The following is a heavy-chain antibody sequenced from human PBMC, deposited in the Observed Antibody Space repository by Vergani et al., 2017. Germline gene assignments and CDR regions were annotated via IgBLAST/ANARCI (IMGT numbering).Heavy chain of an antibody. CDR3: AREGGYYLFCFDR. CDR2: ISYDGSNK. J-gene: IGHJ5*02. V-gene: IGHV3-30-3*01. D-gene: IGHD5-12*01. Sequence: QVQLVESGGGVVQPGRSLRLSCAASGFTFSSYAMHWVRQAPGKGLEWVAVISYDGSNKYYADSVKGLFTISRDNSKNTLYLQMNSLRAKDTAVYYCAREGGYYLFCFDRWGQGTLVTVSS. CDR1: GFTFSSYA.